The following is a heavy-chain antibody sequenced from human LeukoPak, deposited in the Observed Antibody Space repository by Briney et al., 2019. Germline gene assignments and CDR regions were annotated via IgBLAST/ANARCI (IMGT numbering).Heavy chain of an antibody. J-gene: IGHJ6*02. CDR3: ARGTITMVRGVIISHYYYGMDV. D-gene: IGHD3-10*01. V-gene: IGHV1-18*01. CDR1: DYTFTSYG. Sequence: GASVKFSCKASDYTFTSYGISWVRQAPGQGLEWMGWISAYNGNTNYAQKLQGRVTMTTDTSTSTAYMELRSLRSDDTAVYYCARGTITMVRGVIISHYYYGMDVWGQGTTVTVSS. CDR2: ISAYNGNT.